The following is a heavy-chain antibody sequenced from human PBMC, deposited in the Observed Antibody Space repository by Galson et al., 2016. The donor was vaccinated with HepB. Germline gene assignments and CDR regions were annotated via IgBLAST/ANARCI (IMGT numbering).Heavy chain of an antibody. Sequence: LSLTCAVYGASISDSNWWTWVRQVPGKGLEWIGEIYHTGTSNNNPFLSSRFTLSVDKSGNLISLNVTSATAADTAVYYCARAAIIPGARMVFDPWGQGILVTVSS. CDR3: ARAAIIPGARMVFDP. J-gene: IGHJ5*02. V-gene: IGHV4-4*02. CDR2: IYHTGTS. D-gene: IGHD2-2*01. CDR1: GASISDSNW.